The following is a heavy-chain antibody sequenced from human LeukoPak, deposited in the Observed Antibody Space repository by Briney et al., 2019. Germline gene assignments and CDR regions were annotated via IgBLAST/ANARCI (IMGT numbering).Heavy chain of an antibody. CDR2: INPNSGGT. D-gene: IGHD3-10*01. V-gene: IGHV1-2*02. Sequence: ASVKVSCKASGYTFTGYYMHWVRQAPGQGLEWMGWINPNSGGTNYAQKFQGRVTMTRDTSISTAYMELSRLRSDDTAVYYCARGFDTMVRGVRTVGYWGQGTLVTVSS. CDR3: ARGFDTMVRGVRTVGY. CDR1: GYTFTGYY. J-gene: IGHJ4*02.